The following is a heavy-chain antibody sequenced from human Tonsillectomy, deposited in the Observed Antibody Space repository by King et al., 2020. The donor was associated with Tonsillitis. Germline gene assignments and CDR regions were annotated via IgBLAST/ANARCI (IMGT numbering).Heavy chain of an antibody. D-gene: IGHD2-15*01. V-gene: IGHV3-74*01. J-gene: IGHJ4*02. CDR2: IIVYGA. CDR1: GFTFNQYW. Sequence: VQLVESGGGLVHPGGYLIPSCAASGFTFNQYWMLCVLQAPGKGVVLVSRIIVYGASYADSVKGRFTISRDNAKNTVYLQMNNLGAEDTAMYYCARRYCSGGVCRDDYWGQGTLVTVSS. CDR3: ARRYCSGGVCRDDY.